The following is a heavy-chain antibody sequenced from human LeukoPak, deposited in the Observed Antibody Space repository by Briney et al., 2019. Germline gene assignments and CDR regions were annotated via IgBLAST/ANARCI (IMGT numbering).Heavy chain of an antibody. CDR3: ARRTAVNYYYMDV. CDR1: GGSISTYY. V-gene: IGHV4-4*09. Sequence: SETLSLTCTVSGGSISTYYWTWIRQPPGKRLEWIGYIYASGGTNYNPSLTSRVTMSIDTSKNRFSLKLSSVTAADTAVYYCARRTAVNYYYMDVWGKGTTVTVSS. D-gene: IGHD4-11*01. CDR2: IYASGGT. J-gene: IGHJ6*03.